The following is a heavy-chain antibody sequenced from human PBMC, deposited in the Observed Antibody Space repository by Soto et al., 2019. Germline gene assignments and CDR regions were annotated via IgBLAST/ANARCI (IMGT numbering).Heavy chain of an antibody. Sequence: VQLVESGGGLVQPGGSLRLSCAASGFTFSSYWMSWVRQAPGKGLEWVANIKQDGSEKYYVDSVKGRFTISRDNAKNSLYLQMNSLRAEDTAVYYCARQRREGSSLYYFDYWGQGTLVTVSS. D-gene: IGHD6-6*01. J-gene: IGHJ4*02. CDR3: ARQRREGSSLYYFDY. CDR2: IKQDGSEK. CDR1: GFTFSSYW. V-gene: IGHV3-7*01.